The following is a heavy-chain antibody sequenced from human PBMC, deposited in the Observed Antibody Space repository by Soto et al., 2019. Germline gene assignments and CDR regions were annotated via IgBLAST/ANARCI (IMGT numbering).Heavy chain of an antibody. Sequence: EVQLVESGGGLVEPGGSLRLSCAASGFTFSNYRMHWVRQAQGKGLVWVSRIFTDGRSTNYADSVRGRFTISRDNAKNTLYLQMNSLRAEDTAVYYCAREGGGLDVWGQGTTVTVSS. CDR2: IFTDGRST. CDR1: GFTFSNYR. J-gene: IGHJ6*02. CDR3: AREGGGLDV. V-gene: IGHV3-74*01.